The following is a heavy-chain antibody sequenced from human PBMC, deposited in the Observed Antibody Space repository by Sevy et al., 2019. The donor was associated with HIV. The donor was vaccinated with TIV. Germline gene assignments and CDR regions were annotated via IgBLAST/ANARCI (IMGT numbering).Heavy chain of an antibody. CDR1: GFTFISYA. CDR3: AKESGGSYHFDY. D-gene: IGHD1-26*01. Sequence: GSLRLSCAASGFTFISYAMSWVRQAPGKGPEWVSSISASGGSRNYADSVMGRFTISRDDSKNTLYLQMSSLRAEDTAVYYCAKESGGSYHFDYWGQGTLVTVSS. CDR2: ISASGGSR. V-gene: IGHV3-23*01. J-gene: IGHJ4*02.